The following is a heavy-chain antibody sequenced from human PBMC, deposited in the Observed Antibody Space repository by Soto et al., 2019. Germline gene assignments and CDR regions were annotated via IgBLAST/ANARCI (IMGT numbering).Heavy chain of an antibody. J-gene: IGHJ4*02. CDR3: AKGSSGWYERFDY. V-gene: IGHV3-23*01. Sequence: EVQLLESGGGLVQPGGSLRLSCAASGFTFSSYVMSWVRQAPGKGLEWFSALSGSGGTTYYADSVQGRFTISRDNSKNTLYLQRNSLRAEDTAVYYCAKGSSGWYERFDYWGQGTLVTVSS. D-gene: IGHD6-19*01. CDR2: LSGSGGTT. CDR1: GFTFSSYV.